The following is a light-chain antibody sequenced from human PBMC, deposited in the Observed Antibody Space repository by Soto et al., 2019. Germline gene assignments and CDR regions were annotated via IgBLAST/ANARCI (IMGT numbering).Light chain of an antibody. CDR3: AAWDGSLNDVL. CDR1: SSNIGTNT. V-gene: IGLV1-44*01. Sequence: QSALTPPPSASGTPGQRVTISCSGSSSNIGTNTVNWYQQFPRSAPKLLMYSSNQRPSGVPDRFSGSKSGTSASLAISGLQSEDEADYYCAAWDGSLNDVLFGGGTKRTVL. CDR2: SSN. J-gene: IGLJ3*02.